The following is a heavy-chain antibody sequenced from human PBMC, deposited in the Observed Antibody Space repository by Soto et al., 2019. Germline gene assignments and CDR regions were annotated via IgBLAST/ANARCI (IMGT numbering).Heavy chain of an antibody. CDR1: GASVSSYY. CDR2: MYVSGVT. CDR3: AGHGHDDSTGYIDGIDP. V-gene: IGHV4-59*08. D-gene: IGHD3-22*01. Sequence: PSEPLSLTCTVSGASVSSYYWSWIRQRPGKGLEWIGYMYVSGVTNNNPSLKSRITTSVDTSNNQFSLKLSSVTAADTAVYYCAGHGHDDSTGYIDGIDPWGQGTLVTVSS. J-gene: IGHJ5*02.